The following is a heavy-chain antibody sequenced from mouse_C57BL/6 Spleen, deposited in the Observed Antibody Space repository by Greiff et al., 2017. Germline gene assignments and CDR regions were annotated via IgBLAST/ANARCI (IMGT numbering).Heavy chain of an antibody. V-gene: IGHV1-64*01. J-gene: IGHJ2*01. CDR3: AGHYYGSSPLDY. Sequence: QVQLQQPGAELVKPGASVKLSCKASGYTFTSYWMHWVKQRPGQGLEWIGMIHPNSGSTNYNEQFKSKATLTVDKSSSTAYMQLSILTSEDSAVYYCAGHYYGSSPLDYWGQGTTLTVSS. CDR1: GYTFTSYW. CDR2: IHPNSGST. D-gene: IGHD1-1*01.